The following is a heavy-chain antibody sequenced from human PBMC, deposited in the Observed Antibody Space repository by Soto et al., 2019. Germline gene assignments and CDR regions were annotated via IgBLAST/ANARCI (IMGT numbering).Heavy chain of an antibody. CDR1: GGSISSGDNY. J-gene: IGHJ5*02. CDR2: IYYSGST. CDR3: AGQYQLPLRWFDP. Sequence: QMQLQESGPGLVKPSQTLSLTYTVSGGSISSGDNYWSWIRQPPGKGLEWIGYIYYSGSTYYNPSLKSRVTISVDTSKNQFSLKLRSVTAADTAVYYCAGQYQLPLRWFDPWGQGTLVTVSS. D-gene: IGHD2-2*01. V-gene: IGHV4-30-4*01.